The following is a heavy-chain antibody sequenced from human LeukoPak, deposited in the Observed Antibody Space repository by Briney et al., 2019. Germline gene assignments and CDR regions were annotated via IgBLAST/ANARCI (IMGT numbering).Heavy chain of an antibody. V-gene: IGHV1-2*02. CDR3: ARVYGGYSGYDSYFDY. Sequence: ASVKVSCKASGYTFNSYGISWVRQAPGQGLEWMGWINPNSGGTNYAQKFQGRVTMTRDTSISTAYMELSRLRSDDTAVYYCARVYGGYSGYDSYFDYWGQGTLVTVSS. J-gene: IGHJ4*02. CDR1: GYTFNSYG. CDR2: INPNSGGT. D-gene: IGHD5-12*01.